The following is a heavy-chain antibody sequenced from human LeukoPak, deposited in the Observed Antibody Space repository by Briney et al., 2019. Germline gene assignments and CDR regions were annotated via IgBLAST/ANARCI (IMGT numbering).Heavy chain of an antibody. CDR3: ARDLGGYGDYGTNFDY. Sequence: GGSLRLSCAASGFTFSDYNMRWIRQAPGKGLEWVSSISRSGSTKYYADSVKGRFTISRHNAKRSLYLQMNSLRAEDTAVYYCARDLGGYGDYGTNFDYWGQGTLVTVSS. V-gene: IGHV3-11*04. CDR1: GFTFSDYN. D-gene: IGHD4-17*01. CDR2: ISRSGSTK. J-gene: IGHJ4*02.